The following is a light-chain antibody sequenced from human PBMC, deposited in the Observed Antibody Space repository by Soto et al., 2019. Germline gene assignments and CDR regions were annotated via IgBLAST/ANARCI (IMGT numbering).Light chain of an antibody. J-gene: IGKJ3*01. V-gene: IGKV3-20*01. CDR3: QLYGLLPFT. Sequence: IVLSMSLDTLSLTPGERATLSCRASQSVSSSYLAWYQQKPGQAPRLLIYGASSRATGVPDRFSASGSGTDFTLTISRLEPEDFTVYYCQLYGLLPFTFGPGGNVDIK. CDR1: QSVSSSY. CDR2: GAS.